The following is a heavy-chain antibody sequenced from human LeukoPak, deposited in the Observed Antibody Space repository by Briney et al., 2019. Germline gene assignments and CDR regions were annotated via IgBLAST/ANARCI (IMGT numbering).Heavy chain of an antibody. Sequence: PSETLSLTCTVSGGSISSNSYYWAWIRQPPGKGLEWIGSIYYSGNTFYNPSLKSRITITVDTSKNQFSLRLNSMTAADTAVYYCARRDIVATISTWGQGTLVTVSS. J-gene: IGHJ4*02. V-gene: IGHV4-39*01. CDR3: ARRDIVATIST. D-gene: IGHD5-12*01. CDR2: IYYSGNT. CDR1: GGSISSNSYY.